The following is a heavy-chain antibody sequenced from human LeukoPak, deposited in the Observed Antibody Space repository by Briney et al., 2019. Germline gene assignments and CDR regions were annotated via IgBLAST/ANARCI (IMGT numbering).Heavy chain of an antibody. D-gene: IGHD3-10*01. V-gene: IGHV1-18*04. CDR1: GYTFTGYY. CDR3: ATPGIGFGESIDAFDI. J-gene: IGHJ3*02. CDR2: ISAYNGNT. Sequence: GASVKVSCKASGYTFTGYYLHWVRQAPGQGLEWMGWISAYNGNTNYAQKLQGRVTMTTDTSTSTAYMELRSLRSDDTAVYYCATPGIGFGESIDAFDIWGQGTMVTVSS.